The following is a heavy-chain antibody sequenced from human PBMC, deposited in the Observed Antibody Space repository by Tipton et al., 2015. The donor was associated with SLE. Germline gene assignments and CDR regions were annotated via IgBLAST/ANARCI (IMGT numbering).Heavy chain of an antibody. V-gene: IGHV3-23*01. CDR1: GGSFSSASYY. Sequence: LSLTCAVYGGSFSSASYYWGWIRQPPGKGLEWVASISYSSEYIYYADSVKGRFTISRDNSKNTLYLQMNSLRAEDTAVYYCAKGDRSSGYQSWGQGTLVTVSS. CDR2: ISYSSEYI. J-gene: IGHJ5*02. D-gene: IGHD3-22*01. CDR3: AKGDRSSGYQS.